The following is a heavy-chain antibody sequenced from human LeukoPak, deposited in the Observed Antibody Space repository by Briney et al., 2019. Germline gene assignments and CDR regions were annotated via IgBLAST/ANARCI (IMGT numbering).Heavy chain of an antibody. J-gene: IGHJ4*02. CDR1: GFTFSSYG. Sequence: GGSLRLSCAASGFTFSSYGMHWVRQAPGKGLEWVAVISYDGSNKYYADSVKGRFTISRDNSKNTLYLQMNSLRAEDTAVYYCARDRTSISLTGLLDYWGQGTLVTVSS. CDR3: ARDRTSISLTGLLDY. CDR2: ISYDGSNK. D-gene: IGHD7-27*01. V-gene: IGHV3-30*19.